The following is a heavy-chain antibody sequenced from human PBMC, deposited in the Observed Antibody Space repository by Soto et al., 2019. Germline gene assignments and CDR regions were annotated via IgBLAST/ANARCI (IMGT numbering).Heavy chain of an antibody. Sequence: GQAVKISGKVCGCSLTIYLIGCVRQMPGKGLEWMGIIYPGDSDTRYSPSFQGQVTISADKSISTAYLQWSSLKASDTAMYYCARLGWELHYYGMDVWGQGTTVTVSS. CDR1: GCSLTIYL. D-gene: IGHD1-7*01. J-gene: IGHJ6*02. CDR2: IYPGDSDT. V-gene: IGHV5-51*01. CDR3: ARLGWELHYYGMDV.